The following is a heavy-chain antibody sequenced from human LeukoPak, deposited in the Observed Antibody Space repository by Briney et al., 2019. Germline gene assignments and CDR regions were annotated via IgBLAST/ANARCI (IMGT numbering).Heavy chain of an antibody. CDR2: IWYDGSNK. CDR3: ARDKTHYYDSSGYPDY. CDR1: GFTSSSYG. Sequence: GGSLRLSCAASGFTSSSYGMHWVRQAPGKGLEWVAVIWYDGSNKYYADSVKGRFTISRDNSKNTLYLQMNSLRAEDTAVYYCARDKTHYYDSSGYPDYWGQGTLVTVSS. V-gene: IGHV3-33*01. J-gene: IGHJ4*02. D-gene: IGHD3-22*01.